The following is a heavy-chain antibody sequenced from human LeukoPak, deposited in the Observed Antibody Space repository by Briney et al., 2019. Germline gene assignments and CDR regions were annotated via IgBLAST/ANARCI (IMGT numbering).Heavy chain of an antibody. V-gene: IGHV3-7*03. CDR2: IKQDGSEK. CDR3: ARDSHYSNFYDY. Sequence: GGSLRLSCAASGFTFSNYWMSWVRQAPGKGLEWVANIKQDGSEKYYVDSVEGRFTNSRDNAKNSLYLQMNSLRAEDTAVYYCARDSHYSNFYDYWGQGTLVTVSS. D-gene: IGHD4-11*01. J-gene: IGHJ4*02. CDR1: GFTFSNYW.